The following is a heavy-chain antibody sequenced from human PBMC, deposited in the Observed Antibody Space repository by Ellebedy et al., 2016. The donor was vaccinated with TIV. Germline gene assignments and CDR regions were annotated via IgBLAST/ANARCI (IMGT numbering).Heavy chain of an antibody. CDR2: IIPIFGTA. Sequence: ASVKVSCKASGGTFSSYAISWVRQAPGQGLEWMGGIIPIFGTANYAQKFQGRVTITADESTSTAYMELSSLRSEDTAVYYCARGGAVAYYYYGMDVWGQGTTVTVSS. CDR1: GGTFSSYA. D-gene: IGHD6-19*01. CDR3: ARGGAVAYYYYGMDV. V-gene: IGHV1-69*13. J-gene: IGHJ6*02.